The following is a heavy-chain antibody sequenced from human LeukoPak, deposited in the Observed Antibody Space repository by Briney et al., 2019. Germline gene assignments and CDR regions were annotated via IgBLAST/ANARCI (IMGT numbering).Heavy chain of an antibody. J-gene: IGHJ3*02. CDR2: IYYSGST. Sequence: SDTLSLTCPVSGDSVRSGHYYWNWIRQPPGKGLEWIGYIYYSGSTNYNPSLKSRVTISVDTSKNQFSLKLSSVTAADTAVYYCARRRAAGLGAFDIWGQGTMVTVSS. D-gene: IGHD6-13*01. CDR1: GDSVRSGHYY. CDR3: ARRRAAGLGAFDI. V-gene: IGHV4-61*01.